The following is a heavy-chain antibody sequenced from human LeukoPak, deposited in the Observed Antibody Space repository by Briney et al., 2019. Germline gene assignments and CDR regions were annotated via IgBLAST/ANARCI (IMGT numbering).Heavy chain of an antibody. V-gene: IGHV3-21*01. CDR1: GFTFSSYS. J-gene: IGHJ4*02. D-gene: IGHD6-13*01. CDR2: ISSSSSYI. Sequence: PGGSLRLSCAASGFTFSSYSMNWVRQAPGKGLEWVSSISSSSSYIYYADSVKGRFTISRDNAKNSLYLQMNSPRAEDTAVYYCARDLGMYSSSWYFDYWGQGTLVTVSS. CDR3: ARDLGMYSSSWYFDY.